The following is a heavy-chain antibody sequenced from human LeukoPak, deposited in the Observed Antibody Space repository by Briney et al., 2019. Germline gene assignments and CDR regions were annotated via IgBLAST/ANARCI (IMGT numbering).Heavy chain of an antibody. V-gene: IGHV3-23*01. Sequence: PGGSLRLSCAASGFTFSSYAMSWVRQAPGKGLEWVSAISGSGGSTYYADSVKGRFTISRDNSKNTLYLQMNSLRAEDTAVYYCAKDPIYYGSGSYYSEWGQGTLVTVSS. J-gene: IGHJ4*02. CDR1: GFTFSSYA. D-gene: IGHD3-10*01. CDR3: AKDPIYYGSGSYYSE. CDR2: ISGSGGST.